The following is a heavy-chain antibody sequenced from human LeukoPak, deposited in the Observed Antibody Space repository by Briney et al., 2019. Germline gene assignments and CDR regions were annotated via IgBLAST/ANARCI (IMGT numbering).Heavy chain of an antibody. J-gene: IGHJ5*02. CDR3: ARGRRGMITFGGVNWFDP. D-gene: IGHD3-16*01. Sequence: SETLSLTCAVYGGSFSGYYWSWIRQPPGKGLEWVGYIYYSGSTNYNPSLKSRVTISVDTSKNQFSLKLSSVTAADTAVYYCARGRRGMITFGGVNWFDPWGQGTLVTVSS. CDR2: IYYSGST. V-gene: IGHV4-59*01. CDR1: GGSFSGYY.